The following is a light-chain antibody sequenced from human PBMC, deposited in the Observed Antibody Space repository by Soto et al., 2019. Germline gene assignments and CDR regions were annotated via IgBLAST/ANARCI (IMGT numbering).Light chain of an antibody. CDR2: DAS. Sequence: EIVLTQSPATLSLSPGERATLTCRASQSVSSYLAWYQQKPGQAPRLLIYDASNRATGIPARFSGSGSGTDFTLTINSLEPEDCAVYYCQQRNNWPLTFGGGTKVEIK. V-gene: IGKV3-11*01. CDR3: QQRNNWPLT. CDR1: QSVSSY. J-gene: IGKJ4*01.